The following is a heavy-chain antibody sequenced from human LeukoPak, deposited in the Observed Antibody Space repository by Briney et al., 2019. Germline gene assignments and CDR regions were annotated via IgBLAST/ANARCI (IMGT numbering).Heavy chain of an antibody. CDR1: GFTFSSYG. D-gene: IGHD3-22*01. J-gene: IGHJ6*02. Sequence: PGGSLRLSCAASGFTFSSYGMHWVRQAPGKGLEWVAVISYDGSNKYYADSVKGRFTISRDNSKNTLYLQMNSLRAEDTALYYCAKDKDGGYYDSSGHYGMDVWGQGTTVTVSS. CDR3: AKDKDGGYYDSSGHYGMDV. V-gene: IGHV3-30*18. CDR2: ISYDGSNK.